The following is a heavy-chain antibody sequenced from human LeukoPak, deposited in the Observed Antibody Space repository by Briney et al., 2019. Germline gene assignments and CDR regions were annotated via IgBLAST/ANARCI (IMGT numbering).Heavy chain of an antibody. J-gene: IGHJ5*02. CDR1: GFIFSNYW. V-gene: IGHV3-48*03. D-gene: IGHD3-9*01. CDR2: ISSSGNTI. CDR3: ARGKTYYDILTGYSWFDP. Sequence: GGSLRLSCAASGFIFSNYWMTWVRHAPGKGLEWVSYISSSGNTIYYADSVKGRFTISRDNAKNSLYLQMNSLRAEDTAVYYCARGKTYYDILTGYSWFDPWGQGTLVTVSS.